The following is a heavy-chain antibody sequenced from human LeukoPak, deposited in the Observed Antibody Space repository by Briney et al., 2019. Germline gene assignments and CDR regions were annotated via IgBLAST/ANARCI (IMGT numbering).Heavy chain of an antibody. CDR3: ARGYCSSTSCSLPFIL. V-gene: IGHV1-69*02. Sequence: GASVKVSCKASGGTFSSYTISWVRQAPGQGLEWMGRIIPILGIANYAQKFQGRVTITADKSTSTAYMGLSSLRSEDTAVYYCARGYCSSTSCSLPFILWGQGTLVTVSS. CDR1: GGTFSSYT. J-gene: IGHJ4*02. D-gene: IGHD2-2*01. CDR2: IIPILGIA.